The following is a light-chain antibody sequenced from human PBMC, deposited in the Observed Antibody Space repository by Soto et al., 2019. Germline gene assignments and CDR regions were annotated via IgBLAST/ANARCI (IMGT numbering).Light chain of an antibody. V-gene: IGKV3-15*01. J-gene: IGKJ1*01. CDR1: QSVNSN. Sequence: TVMPRSRTTLSFAPGEGATLSLRASQSVNSNLAWYQQKPGQAPRLLIYGASRRAIHIPARFSGSGSGTEFTLTISSLHPDDFATYFCQQYNSWSWTFGQGTKVDI. CDR3: QQYNSWSWT. CDR2: GAS.